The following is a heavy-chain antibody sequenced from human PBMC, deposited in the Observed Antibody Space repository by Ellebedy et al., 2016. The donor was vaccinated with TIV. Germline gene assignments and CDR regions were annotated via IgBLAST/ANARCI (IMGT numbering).Heavy chain of an antibody. Sequence: GGSLRLSXAASGFTFSGSAMHWVRQASGKGLEWVGRIRSKANSYATAYAASVKGRFTISRDDSKNTAYLQMNSLKTEDTAVYYCTIKSPGIAVAGSTPAFDIWGQGTMVTVSS. CDR1: GFTFSGSA. V-gene: IGHV3-73*01. J-gene: IGHJ3*02. D-gene: IGHD6-19*01. CDR2: IRSKANSYAT. CDR3: TIKSPGIAVAGSTPAFDI.